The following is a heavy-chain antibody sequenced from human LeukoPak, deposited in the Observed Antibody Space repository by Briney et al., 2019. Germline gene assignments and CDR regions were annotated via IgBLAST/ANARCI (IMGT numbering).Heavy chain of an antibody. D-gene: IGHD3-22*01. Sequence: PSETLSLTCTVSSGSLSSSSYYWGWLRQPPGRGLEWIGSIYYSGSAYYNPSLKSRVTMSVDTSKNQFSLELSSVTAADTAVYYCASLHYDSSGYYGKLFDYWGQGTLVTVSS. V-gene: IGHV4-39*01. CDR2: IYYSGSA. J-gene: IGHJ4*02. CDR3: ASLHYDSSGYYGKLFDY. CDR1: SGSLSSSSYY.